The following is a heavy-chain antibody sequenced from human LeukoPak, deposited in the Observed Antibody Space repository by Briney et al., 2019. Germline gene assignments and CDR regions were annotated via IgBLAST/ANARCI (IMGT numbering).Heavy chain of an antibody. CDR3: ARGQPSIAAAGTGDH. V-gene: IGHV1-2*02. CDR1: GYTFTGYY. Sequence: ASVKVSCKASGYTFTGYYMHWMRQAPGQGLEWMGWINPNSGGTNYAQKFQGRVTMTRDTSISTAYMELSRLRSDDTAVYYCARGQPSIAAAGTGDHWGQGTLVTVSS. CDR2: INPNSGGT. D-gene: IGHD6-13*01. J-gene: IGHJ4*02.